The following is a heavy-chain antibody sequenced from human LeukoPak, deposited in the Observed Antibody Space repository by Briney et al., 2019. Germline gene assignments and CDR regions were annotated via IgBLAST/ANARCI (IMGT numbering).Heavy chain of an antibody. CDR1: GFTFSSYW. CDR2: LNSDGTNT. D-gene: IGHD5-12*01. V-gene: IGHV3-74*01. CDR3: ARGGLRNWYFDL. J-gene: IGHJ2*01. Sequence: GGSLRLSCAASGFTFSSYWMHWVRQAPGKGLVWVSRLNSDGTNTYHADSVKGRVTISRDNAKNKVYLEMNSLRAEDTAVYYCARGGLRNWYFDLWGRGTLVTVSS.